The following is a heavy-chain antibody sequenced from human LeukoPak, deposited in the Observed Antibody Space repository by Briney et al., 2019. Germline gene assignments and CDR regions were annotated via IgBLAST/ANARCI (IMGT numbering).Heavy chain of an antibody. CDR1: GFTFSSSG. CDR2: LVVGRGNT. J-gene: IGHJ3*02. V-gene: IGHV1-58*01. Sequence: ASVKVSCKASGFTFSSSGVQWVRQARGRRLEWIGWLVVGRGNTNYAQNFQERVTITRDMSTSTAYMELSSLRSEDTAMYYCATGLTIQGAFDIWGQGTMVTVSS. CDR3: ATGLTIQGAFDI. D-gene: IGHD3-3*01.